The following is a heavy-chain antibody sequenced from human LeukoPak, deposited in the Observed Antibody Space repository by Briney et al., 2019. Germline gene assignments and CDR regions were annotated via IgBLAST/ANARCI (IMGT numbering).Heavy chain of an antibody. CDR3: ARGNNYDSSGYYFDY. D-gene: IGHD3-22*01. V-gene: IGHV4-34*01. J-gene: IGHJ4*02. CDR1: VGSFSGYY. CDR2: INHSGST. Sequence: SETLSLTCAVYVGSFSGYYWSWLRQPPGKGLEWIGEINHSGSTNYNPSLKSRVTISVDTSKNQFSLRLSSVTAADTAVYYCARGNNYDSSGYYFDYWGQGTLVTVSS.